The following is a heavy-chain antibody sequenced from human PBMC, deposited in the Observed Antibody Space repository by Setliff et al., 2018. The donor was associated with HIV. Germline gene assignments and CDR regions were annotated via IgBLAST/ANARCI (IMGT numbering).Heavy chain of an antibody. CDR3: VRDQVGGGIDY. D-gene: IGHD6-25*01. V-gene: IGHV3-48*03. CDR1: GFSFRSYE. J-gene: IGHJ4*02. CDR2: IGSAGDSTI. Sequence: GGSLRLSCEGSGFSFRSYEMNWVRQVPGEGLEWLSYIGSAGDSTIFYADSVKGRFTISRDDAKNSLYLQMNNVRAEDTAVHYCVRDQVGGGIDYWGQGTRVTV.